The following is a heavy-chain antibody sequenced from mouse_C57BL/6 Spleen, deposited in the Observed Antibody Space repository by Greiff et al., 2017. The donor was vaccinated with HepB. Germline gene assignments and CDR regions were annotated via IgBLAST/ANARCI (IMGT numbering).Heavy chain of an antibody. J-gene: IGHJ1*03. D-gene: IGHD2-4*01. Sequence: EVKLVESGGGLVKPGGSLKLSCAASGFTFSSYAMSWVRQTPEKRLEWVATISDGGSYTYYPDNVKGRFTISRDNAKNNLYLQMSHLKSEDTATYYCARGGAYYDYDAGYFDVWGTGTTVTVSS. CDR2: ISDGGSYT. CDR1: GFTFSSYA. V-gene: IGHV5-4*03. CDR3: ARGGAYYDYDAGYFDV.